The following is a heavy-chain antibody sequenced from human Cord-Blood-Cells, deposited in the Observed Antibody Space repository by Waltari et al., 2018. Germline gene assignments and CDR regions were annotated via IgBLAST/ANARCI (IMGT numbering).Heavy chain of an antibody. J-gene: IGHJ4*02. CDR3: ARTPEIAAAGTCNFDY. CDR2: SNHSGNT. D-gene: IGHD6-13*01. CDR1: GGSFSGYY. Sequence: QVQLQQWGAGLLKPSATLSLTCAVYGGSFSGYYWSWIRQPPGKGLEWIGESNHSGNTKDNTPLKTRVTISVDTSKNQFYLKLSSVTAADTAVYYAARTPEIAAAGTCNFDYWGQGTLVTVSS. V-gene: IGHV4-34*01.